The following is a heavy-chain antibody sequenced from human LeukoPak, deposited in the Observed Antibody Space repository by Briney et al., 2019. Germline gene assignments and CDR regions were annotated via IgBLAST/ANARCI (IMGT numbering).Heavy chain of an antibody. D-gene: IGHD2-15*01. Sequence: GGSLRLSCSASGFTFSSYAMHWVRQAPGKGLEYVSAISSNGGSTYYADSVKGRFTISRDNSKNTLYLQMSSLRAEDTAVYFCVRGYSFGPYGMDVWGQGTTVTVSS. J-gene: IGHJ6*02. V-gene: IGHV3-64D*09. CDR2: ISSNGGST. CDR1: GFTFSSYA. CDR3: VRGYSFGPYGMDV.